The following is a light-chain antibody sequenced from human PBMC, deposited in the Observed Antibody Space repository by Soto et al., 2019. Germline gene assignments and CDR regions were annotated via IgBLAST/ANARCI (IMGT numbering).Light chain of an antibody. CDR1: QSVGSY. V-gene: IGKV3-11*01. CDR2: DAS. Sequence: EIVLTQSPATLSLSPGERATLSCRASQSVGSYLAWYQQKPGQAPRLLIYDASNRATGIPARFSGSGSGTDFPLTISSLEPEDFAVYYCRQRSNWPPTWTFGQGTKVEIK. J-gene: IGKJ1*01. CDR3: RQRSNWPPTWT.